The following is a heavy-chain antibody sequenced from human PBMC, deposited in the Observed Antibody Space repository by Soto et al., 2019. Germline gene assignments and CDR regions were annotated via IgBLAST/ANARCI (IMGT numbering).Heavy chain of an antibody. V-gene: IGHV3-30*18. CDR2: ISYDGSNK. Sequence: QVQLVESGGGVVQPGRSLRLSCAASGFTFSGYGMYWVRQAPGKGLEWVAVISYDGSNKYYADSVKGRFTISRDNSKNTLCLQMNSLRAEDTAVYYCAKPDSSGYYVQSFDYWGQGTLVTVSS. J-gene: IGHJ4*02. D-gene: IGHD3-22*01. CDR1: GFTFSGYG. CDR3: AKPDSSGYYVQSFDY.